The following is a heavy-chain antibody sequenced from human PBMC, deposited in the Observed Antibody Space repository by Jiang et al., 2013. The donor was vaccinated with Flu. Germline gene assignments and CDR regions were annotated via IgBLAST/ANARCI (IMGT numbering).Heavy chain of an antibody. CDR2: IYHSGST. Sequence: GPGLVKPSETLSLTCTVSGYSISSGYYWGWIRQPPGKGLEWIGSIYHSGSTYYNPSLKSRVTISVDTSKNQFSLKLSSVTAADTAVYYCAREYEDIVVVPAANWFDPWGQGTLVTVSS. CDR3: AREYEDIVVVPAANWFDP. CDR1: GYSISSGYY. V-gene: IGHV4-38-2*02. D-gene: IGHD2-2*01. J-gene: IGHJ5*02.